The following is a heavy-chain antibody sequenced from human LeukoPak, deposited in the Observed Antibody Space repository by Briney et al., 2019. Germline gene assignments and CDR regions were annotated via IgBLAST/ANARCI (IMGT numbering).Heavy chain of an antibody. J-gene: IGHJ6*02. Sequence: ASVKVSCKASGYTFTSYDINWVRQATGQGLEWMGWMNPTSGNTGYAQKFQGRVTMTRNTSISTAYMELSSLRSEDTAVYYCARGKSSGWLRVYYYYGMDVWGQGTTVSVSS. D-gene: IGHD6-19*01. CDR3: ARGKSSGWLRVYYYYGMDV. CDR1: GYTFTSYD. V-gene: IGHV1-8*01. CDR2: MNPTSGNT.